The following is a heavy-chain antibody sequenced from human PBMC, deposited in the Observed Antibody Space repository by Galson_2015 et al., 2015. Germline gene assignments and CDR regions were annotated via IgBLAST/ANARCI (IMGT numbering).Heavy chain of an antibody. D-gene: IGHD3-22*01. CDR2: IDWDDDK. Sequence: PALVKPTQTLTLTCTFSGFSLSTSGICVSWIRQPPGKALEWLALIDWDDDKYYSTSLKTRLTISKDTSKNQVVLTMTNMDPVDTATYYCARARTYYYDSSGYYFDYWGQGTLVTVSS. V-gene: IGHV2-70*01. CDR1: GFSLSTSGIC. CDR3: ARARTYYYDSSGYYFDY. J-gene: IGHJ4*02.